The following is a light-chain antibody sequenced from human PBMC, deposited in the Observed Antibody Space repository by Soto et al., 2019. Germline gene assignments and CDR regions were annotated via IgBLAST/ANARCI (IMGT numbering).Light chain of an antibody. Sequence: QSALIQPASVSGSPGQSITISCTGTHSDVGGFDYVSWFQPYPGRAPKLLIFDVRDRPSGVSNRFSGSKSGATASLTISGLQADDEADYYCVSYTSRTNLVVFGTGTKLTVL. V-gene: IGLV2-14*03. CDR2: DVR. CDR1: HSDVGGFDY. CDR3: VSYTSRTNLVV. J-gene: IGLJ2*01.